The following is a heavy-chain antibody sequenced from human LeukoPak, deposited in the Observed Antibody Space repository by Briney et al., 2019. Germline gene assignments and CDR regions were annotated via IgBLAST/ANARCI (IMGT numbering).Heavy chain of an antibody. D-gene: IGHD3-22*01. J-gene: IGHJ4*02. CDR1: GFTFSDYY. CDR3: ARDYYDNHYYFDY. Sequence: GGSLRLSCAASGFTFSDYYMSWIRQAPGKGLEWVSYISSSGSTIYYADSVKGRFTISRDNAKNSVYPQMNSLRAEDTAVYYCARDYYDNHYYFDYWGQGTLVTVSS. V-gene: IGHV3-11*01. CDR2: ISSSGSTI.